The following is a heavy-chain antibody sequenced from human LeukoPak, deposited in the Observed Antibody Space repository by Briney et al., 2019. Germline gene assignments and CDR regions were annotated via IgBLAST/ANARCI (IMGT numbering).Heavy chain of an antibody. D-gene: IGHD3-10*01. V-gene: IGHV3-48*01. Sequence: GGSLRLSCTASGFIFSSYSMNWVRQAPGKGLEWISYVSSHSSTIYYADSVMGRFTISRDNDKRSVYLQMSSLRVEDTAVYYCARDGSAGSYLNWFDPWGQGTLVTVSS. CDR2: VSSHSSTI. CDR1: GFIFSSYS. CDR3: ARDGSAGSYLNWFDP. J-gene: IGHJ5*02.